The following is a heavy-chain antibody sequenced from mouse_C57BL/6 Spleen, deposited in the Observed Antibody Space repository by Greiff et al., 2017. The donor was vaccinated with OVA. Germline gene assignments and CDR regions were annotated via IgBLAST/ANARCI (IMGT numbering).Heavy chain of an antibody. J-gene: IGHJ2*01. CDR3: ASQVITTVVAKDY. CDR1: GYTFTSYW. V-gene: IGHV1-64*01. D-gene: IGHD1-1*01. CDR2: IHPNSGST. Sequence: QVQLQQPGAELVKPGASVKLSCKASGYTFTSYWMHWVKQRPGQGLEWIGMIHPNSGSTKYNEKFKSKATLTVDKSSSTAYMQLSSLTSEDSAVYYCASQVITTVVAKDYRGQGTTLTVSS.